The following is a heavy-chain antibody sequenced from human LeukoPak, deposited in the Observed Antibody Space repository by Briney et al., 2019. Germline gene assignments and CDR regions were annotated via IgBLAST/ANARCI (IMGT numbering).Heavy chain of an antibody. J-gene: IGHJ3*02. CDR1: GASISSTTYY. CDR2: IYYSGST. Sequence: SETLSLTCTVSGASISSTTYYWGCLRQPPGQGLEWIGTIYYSGSTYYNPSLKSRVTIALDTAKNQFSLKLTAVTAADTAVYYCARHSRGAFDIWGQGTMASVSS. CDR3: ARHSRGAFDI. V-gene: IGHV4-39*01.